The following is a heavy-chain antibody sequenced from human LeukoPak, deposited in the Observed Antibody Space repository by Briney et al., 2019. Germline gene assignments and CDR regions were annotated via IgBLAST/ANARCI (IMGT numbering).Heavy chain of an antibody. CDR3: AREAPGGSGWTYFDY. J-gene: IGHJ4*02. V-gene: IGHV4-59*02. CDR1: GGPVSGHY. D-gene: IGHD6-19*01. CDR2: IYASGSA. Sequence: SETLSLTCAVSGGPVSGHYWDWIRQPPGKGLEWIGYIYASGSANYHPSLKSRVTISLDTSQNHVSLRLTPVTADDTAVYYCAREAPGGSGWTYFDYWGQGSLVTVS.